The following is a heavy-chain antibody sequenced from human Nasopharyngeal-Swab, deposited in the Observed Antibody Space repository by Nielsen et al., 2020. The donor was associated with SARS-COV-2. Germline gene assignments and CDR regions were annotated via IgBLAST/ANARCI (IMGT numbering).Heavy chain of an antibody. CDR3: AKDTAYYPVVAFDI. CDR2: ISWNSGSI. D-gene: IGHD3-10*01. CDR1: GFTFDDYA. Sequence: SLKISCAASGFTFDDYAMHWVRHAPGKGLEWVSGISWNSGSIGYADSVKGRFTISRDNAKNSLYLQMNSLRAEDTALYYFAKDTAYYPVVAFDIWGQGTMVTVSS. J-gene: IGHJ3*02. V-gene: IGHV3-9*01.